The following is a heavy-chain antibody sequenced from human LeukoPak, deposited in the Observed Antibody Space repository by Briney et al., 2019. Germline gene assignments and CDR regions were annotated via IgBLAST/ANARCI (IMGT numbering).Heavy chain of an antibody. D-gene: IGHD2-2*01. Sequence: SETLSLTCTVSGGSISSYYWSWVRQPPGKGLEWIGYIYYSGSTNYNPSLKSRVTISVDTSKNQFSLKLSSVTAADTAVYYCARTYCSSTSCYATRNYYYYGMDVWGQGTTVTVSS. CDR3: ARTYCSSTSCYATRNYYYYGMDV. CDR1: GGSISSYY. CDR2: IYYSGST. V-gene: IGHV4-59*01. J-gene: IGHJ6*02.